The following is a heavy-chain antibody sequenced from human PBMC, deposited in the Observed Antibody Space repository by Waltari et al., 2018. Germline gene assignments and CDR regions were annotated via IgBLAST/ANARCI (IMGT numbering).Heavy chain of an antibody. Sequence: QVQLQESGPGLVKPSETLSLICAVSGYSISSGYYWGWIRQPPRKGLEWIGSIYHGGDTYYNSSLKSRVTISLDTSKNLFSLKLTSVTAADTAVYYCARVLGPYPYYFDYWGQGTLVTVSS. CDR3: ARVLGPYPYYFDY. J-gene: IGHJ4*02. CDR2: IYHGGDT. V-gene: IGHV4-38-2*01. CDR1: GYSISSGYY.